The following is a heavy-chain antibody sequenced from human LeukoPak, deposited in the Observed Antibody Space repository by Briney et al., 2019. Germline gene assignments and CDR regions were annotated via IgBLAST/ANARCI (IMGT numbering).Heavy chain of an antibody. J-gene: IGHJ4*02. CDR1: GYTFTGYY. Sequence: ASVKVSCKASGYTFTGYYMHWVRQAPGQGLEWMGWINPNSGGTNYAQKFQGRVTMTRDTSISTAYMELSRLRSDDTAVYYCARARGDIVVVPAAPNPLTRTFDYWGQGTLVTVSS. CDR3: ARARGDIVVVPAAPNPLTRTFDY. V-gene: IGHV1-2*02. D-gene: IGHD2-2*01. CDR2: INPNSGGT.